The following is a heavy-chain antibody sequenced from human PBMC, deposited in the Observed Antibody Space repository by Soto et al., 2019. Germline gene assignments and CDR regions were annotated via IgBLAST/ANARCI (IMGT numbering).Heavy chain of an antibody. V-gene: IGHV3-23*01. CDR3: PKITPLRGEGTDV. D-gene: IGHD3-10*01. CDR2: ISGSGGST. CDR1: GFTFSSYA. Sequence: GESLKISCAASGFTFSSYAMSWVRQAPGKGLEWVSAISGSGGSTYYADSVKGRFTISRDNSKNTLYLQMNSLRAEDTAVYYCPKITPLRGEGTDVWGQGTKVPVYS. J-gene: IGHJ6*02.